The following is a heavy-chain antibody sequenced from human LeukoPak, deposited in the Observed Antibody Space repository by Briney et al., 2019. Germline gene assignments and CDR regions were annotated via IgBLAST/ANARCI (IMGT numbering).Heavy chain of an antibody. D-gene: IGHD2-2*01. Sequence: SGGSLRLSCAASGFTFSGYAMSWVRQAPGKGLEWISYINTRGATIYYADSVKGRFTISRDNAKNSLFLQMNSLRADDTALYYCARENWYQFDQWGQGTLVTVSS. CDR1: GFTFSGYA. CDR3: ARENWYQFDQ. V-gene: IGHV3-11*01. J-gene: IGHJ4*02. CDR2: INTRGATI.